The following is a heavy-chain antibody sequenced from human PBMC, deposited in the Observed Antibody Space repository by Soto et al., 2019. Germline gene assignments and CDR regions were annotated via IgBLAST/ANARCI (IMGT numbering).Heavy chain of an antibody. Sequence: QVQLQESGPGLVKPSDTLSLTCAVSGYSISSSNWWGWIRQPPGKGLEWSGYIYYSGTTYYTPSLNGRVTMSLDTPKTQFSPKLPSVTAVDTAVYYCARMEVQGPIDYWGQGTLVTFSS. D-gene: IGHD3-3*01. CDR1: GYSISSSNW. V-gene: IGHV4-28*01. CDR2: IYYSGTT. J-gene: IGHJ4*02. CDR3: ARMEVQGPIDY.